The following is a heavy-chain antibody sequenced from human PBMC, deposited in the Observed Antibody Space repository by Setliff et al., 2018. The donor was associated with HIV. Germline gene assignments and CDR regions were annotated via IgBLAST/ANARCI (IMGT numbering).Heavy chain of an antibody. J-gene: IGHJ5*01. CDR3: ARPLLRTNTVYGILGNWFDS. Sequence: GGSLRLSCAASGFTFSNYAIHWVRQTPGKGLEWVAVVSSGGGTKYYTDSVKGRFTASRDNSKDTVYLQMDSLRVEDTAVYYCARPLLRTNTVYGILGNWFDSWGRGTLVTVS. V-gene: IGHV3-30*10. CDR1: GFTFSNYA. D-gene: IGHD2-8*01. CDR2: VSSGGGTK.